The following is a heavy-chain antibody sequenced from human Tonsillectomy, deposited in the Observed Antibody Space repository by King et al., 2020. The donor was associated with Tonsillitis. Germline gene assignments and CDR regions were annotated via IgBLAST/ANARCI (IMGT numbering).Heavy chain of an antibody. CDR3: ARFSIAVDEIDY. CDR1: GGSISSYY. J-gene: IGHJ4*02. Sequence: QLQESGPGLVKPSETLSLTCTVSGGSISSYYWSWIRQPPGKGLEWIGYIYYSGSTNYNPSLKSRVTISVDTSKNQFSLKLSSVTAADTAVYYCARFSIAVDEIDYWGQGTLVTVSS. CDR2: IYYSGST. V-gene: IGHV4-59*01. D-gene: IGHD6-19*01.